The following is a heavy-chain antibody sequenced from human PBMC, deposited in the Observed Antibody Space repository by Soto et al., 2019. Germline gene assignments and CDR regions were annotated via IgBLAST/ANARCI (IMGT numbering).Heavy chain of an antibody. CDR2: ILHTGNT. V-gene: IGHV4-34*12. CDR1: GGSFSDYY. Sequence: PSETLSLTCAVYGGSFSDYYWSWIRQPPGKGLEWIGEILHTGNTNYNPSLKSRVTVSVDTSKNQFSLEMNSVTAADTAMYYCARALGSFDIWGQGTMVT. CDR3: ARALGSFDI. J-gene: IGHJ3*02. D-gene: IGHD3-16*01.